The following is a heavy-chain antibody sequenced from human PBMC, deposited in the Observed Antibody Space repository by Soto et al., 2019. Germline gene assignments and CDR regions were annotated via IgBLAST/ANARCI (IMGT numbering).Heavy chain of an antibody. D-gene: IGHD2-15*01. CDR2: IYPDDSDT. Sequence: KISCKASGYSFISHWIGWVRQMPGKGLEWMGIIYPDDSDTRYSPSFQGQVTVSADKSISTVYLQWTSLKASDTAMYYCATLRADCSGGSCYSYYFDYWGQGTLVTVSS. J-gene: IGHJ4*02. CDR3: ATLRADCSGGSCYSYYFDY. CDR1: GYSFISHW. V-gene: IGHV5-51*01.